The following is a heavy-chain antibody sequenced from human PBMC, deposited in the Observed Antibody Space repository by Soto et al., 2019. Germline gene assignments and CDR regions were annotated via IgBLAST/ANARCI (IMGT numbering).Heavy chain of an antibody. CDR1: GGSLSSYE. J-gene: IGHJ5*02. CDR3: ARAGGSGSYYYRGLDP. CDR2: IYYSGST. D-gene: IGHD3-10*01. Sequence: XTLSLTCTVSGGSLSSYEWSWIRQPPGKGLEWIGYIYYSGSTNYNPSLKSGVTISVDTSKNQFSLKLSSLTAADTAVYYCARAGGSGSYYYRGLDPWGQGTLVTVS. V-gene: IGHV4-59*01.